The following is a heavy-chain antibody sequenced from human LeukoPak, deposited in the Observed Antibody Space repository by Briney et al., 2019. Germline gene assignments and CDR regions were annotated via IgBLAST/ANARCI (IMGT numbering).Heavy chain of an antibody. D-gene: IGHD3-22*01. CDR3: AKDGGDYSRGYLFHS. V-gene: IGHV3-43*02. J-gene: IGHJ4*02. CDR2: ISGDGGST. Sequence: PGGSLRLSCAASGFTFDGYAMHWVRQVSGKGLEWVSLISGDGGSTYYADSVKGRFTISRDNSKNYLYLQMNSLRTEDTALYYCAKDGGDYSRGYLFHSWGQGTLVTVSS. CDR1: GFTFDGYA.